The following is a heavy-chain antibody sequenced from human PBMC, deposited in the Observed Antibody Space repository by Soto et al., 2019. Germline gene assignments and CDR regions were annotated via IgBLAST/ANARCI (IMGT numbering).Heavy chain of an antibody. V-gene: IGHV3-9*01. Sequence: VQLVESGGGLVQPGRSLRLSCAASGFTFDDYAMHWVRQAPGKGLEWVSSITWNSVNIDYAAAVKGRFTMSRDNAKNSLYLQMNSLRAEDTALYYCENEQAGKMTPVTTDAFDVLGQETRVSISS. D-gene: IGHD4-17*01. CDR2: ITWNSVNI. CDR3: ENEQAGKMTPVTTDAFDV. J-gene: IGHJ3*01. CDR1: GFTFDDYA.